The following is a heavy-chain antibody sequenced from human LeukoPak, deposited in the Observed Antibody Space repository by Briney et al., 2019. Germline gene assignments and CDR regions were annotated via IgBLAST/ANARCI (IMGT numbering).Heavy chain of an antibody. V-gene: IGHV3-21*01. Sequence: GGSLRLSCAASGFTFSSYAMNWVRQAPGKGLEWVSSISSSSSYIYYADSVKGRFTISRDNAKNSLYLQMNSLRAEDTAVYYCARDRGGYSGYDFILFDYWGQGTLVTVSS. CDR3: ARDRGGYSGYDFILFDY. CDR1: GFTFSSYA. D-gene: IGHD5-12*01. CDR2: ISSSSSYI. J-gene: IGHJ4*02.